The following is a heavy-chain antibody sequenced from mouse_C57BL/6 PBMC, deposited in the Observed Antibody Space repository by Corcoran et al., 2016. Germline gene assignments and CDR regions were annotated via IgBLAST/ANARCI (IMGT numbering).Heavy chain of an antibody. J-gene: IGHJ2*01. CDR1: GYTFTTYG. Sequence: QIQLVQSGPELKKPGETVKISCKASGYTFTTYGMNWVKQAPGKGLKWMGWINTYSGVPTYADDFKGRFAFSLETSASTAYLQINNLKNEDTATYFCAITVVATGYFDYWGQGTTLTVSS. V-gene: IGHV9-3*01. CDR3: AITVVATGYFDY. D-gene: IGHD1-1*01. CDR2: INTYSGVP.